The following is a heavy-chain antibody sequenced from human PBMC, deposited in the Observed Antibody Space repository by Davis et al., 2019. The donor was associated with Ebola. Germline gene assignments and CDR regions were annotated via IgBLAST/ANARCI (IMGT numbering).Heavy chain of an antibody. CDR2: IYPGDSDT. D-gene: IGHD3-22*01. J-gene: IGHJ4*02. Sequence: GESLKISCQGSGYSFTSYWIGWVRQMPGKGLEWMGIIYPGDSDTRYSPSFQGQVTISADKSISTAYLQWSTLKASDTAMYYCARVPHYYDSSGPFDYWGQGTLVTVSS. CDR1: GYSFTSYW. V-gene: IGHV5-51*01. CDR3: ARVPHYYDSSGPFDY.